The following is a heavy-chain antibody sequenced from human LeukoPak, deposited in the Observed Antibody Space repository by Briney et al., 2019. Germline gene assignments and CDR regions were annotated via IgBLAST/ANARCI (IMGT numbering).Heavy chain of an antibody. V-gene: IGHV4-61*02. CDR1: GGSISSGSYY. CDR2: IYTSGST. J-gene: IGHJ4*02. Sequence: PSETLSLTCTVSGGSISSGSYYWSWIRQPAGKGLKWIGRIYTSGSTNYNPSLKSRVTISVDTSKNQFSLKLSSVTAADTAVYYCARDDFGSYWGQGILVTVSS. CDR3: ARDDFGSY. D-gene: IGHD3-10*01.